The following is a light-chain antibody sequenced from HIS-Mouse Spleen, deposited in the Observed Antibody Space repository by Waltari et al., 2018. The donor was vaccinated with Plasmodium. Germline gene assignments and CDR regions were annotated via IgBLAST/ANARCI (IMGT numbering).Light chain of an antibody. CDR3: QQSYSTWT. V-gene: IGKV1-39*01. CDR2: AAS. CDR1: ASISSY. Sequence: DIQMTQSPSSLSASVGDRVTITYRASASISSYLNWYQQKPGKAPKLLIYAASSLQSGVPSRFSGSGSGTDFTLTISSLQPEYFATYYCQQSYSTWTFGQGTKVESK. J-gene: IGKJ1*01.